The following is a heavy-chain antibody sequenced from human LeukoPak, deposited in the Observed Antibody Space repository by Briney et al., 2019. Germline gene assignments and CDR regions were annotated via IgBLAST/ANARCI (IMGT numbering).Heavy chain of an antibody. CDR3: ARHDYGGHGGADY. Sequence: GESLEISCKVSGYSFTNYWIGWVRQMPGKGLEWMGIIYPDDSDTRYSPSFQGQVTISADKSISTAYLQWTSLTASDTAMYYCARHDYGGHGGADYWGQGTLVTVSS. CDR1: GYSFTNYW. J-gene: IGHJ4*02. D-gene: IGHD4-23*01. CDR2: IYPDDSDT. V-gene: IGHV5-51*01.